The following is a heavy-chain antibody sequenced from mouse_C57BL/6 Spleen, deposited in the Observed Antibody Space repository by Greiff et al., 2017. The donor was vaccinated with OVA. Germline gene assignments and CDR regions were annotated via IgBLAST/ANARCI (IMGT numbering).Heavy chain of an antibody. CDR1: GYTFTDYY. D-gene: IGHD1-1*01. CDR3: ARETYYIGRPWYCDV. CDR2: IYPGSGNT. Sequence: VQLQESGAELVRPGSSVKLSCKASGYTFTDYYINWVKQRPGQGLEWIARIYPGSGNTYYNEKLKGKATLTAEKSSSTAYMQLSSLTSEDYAVYFCARETYYIGRPWYCDVWGTGTTVTVSS. V-gene: IGHV1-76*01. J-gene: IGHJ1*03.